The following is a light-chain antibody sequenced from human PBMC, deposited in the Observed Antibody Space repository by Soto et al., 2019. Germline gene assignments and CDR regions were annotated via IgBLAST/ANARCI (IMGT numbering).Light chain of an antibody. Sequence: QSVLTQPPSASGTPGQRVTISCSGSSSNIGSKTVNWYQQLPGTAPKLLIDSNNQRPSGVPDRFSGSKSGTSASQAISGLQSEDEADYYCAVWDDSLNGVVFGGGTKVSVL. V-gene: IGLV1-44*01. CDR1: SSNIGSKT. CDR3: AVWDDSLNGVV. J-gene: IGLJ2*01. CDR2: SNN.